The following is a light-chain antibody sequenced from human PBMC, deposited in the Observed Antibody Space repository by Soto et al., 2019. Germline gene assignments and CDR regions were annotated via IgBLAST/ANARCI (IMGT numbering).Light chain of an antibody. CDR2: DTS. CDR3: QQCGSSPGT. J-gene: IGKJ4*01. CDR1: QSVSSSY. Sequence: EIVLTQSPGTLSLSPGERATLSCRASQSVSSSYLAWYQQKPGQAPRLLIYDTSSRATGIPDRFSGSGSGTDFTLAISRLEPEDFAVYYCQQCGSSPGTFGGGTKVEIK. V-gene: IGKV3-20*01.